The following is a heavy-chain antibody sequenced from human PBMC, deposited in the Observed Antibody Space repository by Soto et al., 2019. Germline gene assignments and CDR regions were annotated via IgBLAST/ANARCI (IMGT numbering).Heavy chain of an antibody. Sequence: SETLSLTCTVSGGSIISAGYYWSWIRQHPGKGLEWIGYIYNNGNTHYNPSLKSRVIISVDTSKNQFSLKLSSVTAADTAMYYCARDRDGNERGDAFDIWGQGTLVTVSS. J-gene: IGHJ3*02. CDR1: GGSIISAGYY. D-gene: IGHD1-1*01. CDR2: IYNNGNT. CDR3: ARDRDGNERGDAFDI. V-gene: IGHV4-31*03.